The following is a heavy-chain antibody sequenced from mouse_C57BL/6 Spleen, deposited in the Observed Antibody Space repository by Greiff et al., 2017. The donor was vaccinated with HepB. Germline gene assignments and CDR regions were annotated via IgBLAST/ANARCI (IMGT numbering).Heavy chain of an antibody. J-gene: IGHJ4*01. Sequence: EVQVVESGGGLVQPGGSMKLSCVASGFTFSNYWMNWVRQSPEKGLEWVAQIRLKSDNYATHYAESVKGRFTISRDDSKSSVYLQMNNLRAEDTGIYYCTVMVTTRYYYAMDYWGQGTSVTVSS. CDR1: GFTFSNYW. V-gene: IGHV6-3*01. CDR3: TVMVTTRYYYAMDY. CDR2: IRLKSDNYAT. D-gene: IGHD2-2*01.